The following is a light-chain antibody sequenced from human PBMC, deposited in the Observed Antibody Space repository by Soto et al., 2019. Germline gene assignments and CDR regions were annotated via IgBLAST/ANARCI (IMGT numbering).Light chain of an antibody. V-gene: IGKV3-15*01. Sequence: EIVMTQSPVTLSVSPGERATLSCRASQSVSSNLAWYQQKPGQAPRLLIYGASTRATGVPARFSGSGSGTAFTLTISSLQSEAFAVYYCQQYNNWPPLTFGGGTKVEIK. CDR3: QQYNNWPPLT. J-gene: IGKJ4*01. CDR2: GAS. CDR1: QSVSSN.